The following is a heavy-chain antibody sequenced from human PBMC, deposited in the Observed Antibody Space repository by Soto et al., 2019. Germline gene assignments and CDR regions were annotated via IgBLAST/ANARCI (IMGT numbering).Heavy chain of an antibody. D-gene: IGHD1-1*01. V-gene: IGHV4-39*01. J-gene: IGHJ5*01. CDR1: SDSISSNSYS. CDR2: IFYSGST. CDR3: ARQQLEFWNWFDS. Sequence: SETLSLTCTVSSDSISSNSYSWGWIRQPPGKGLEWIGSIFYSGSTYYNPSLESRVSISIDTSKNQFSVKLTSMTAADTAICFCARQQLEFWNWFDSWGQGTLVTVSS.